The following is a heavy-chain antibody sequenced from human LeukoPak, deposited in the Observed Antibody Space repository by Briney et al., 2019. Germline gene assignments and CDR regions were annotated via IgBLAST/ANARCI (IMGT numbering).Heavy chain of an antibody. CDR2: ISSSGSTI. CDR3: ARGPITMVRGAPPNWFDP. Sequence: GGSLRLSCAASGFTFSSYEMNWVRQAPGKGLEWVSYISSSGSTIYYADSVKGRFTISRDNAKNSLYLQMNGLRAEDTVVYYCARGPITMVRGAPPNWFDPWGQGTLVTVSS. D-gene: IGHD3-10*01. V-gene: IGHV3-48*03. CDR1: GFTFSSYE. J-gene: IGHJ5*02.